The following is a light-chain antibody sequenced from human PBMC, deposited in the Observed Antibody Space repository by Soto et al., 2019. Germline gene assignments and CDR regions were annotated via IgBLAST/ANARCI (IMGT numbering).Light chain of an antibody. J-gene: IGKJ5*01. CDR1: QSISSY. Sequence: DIQMTQSTSSLSASVGDRVTITCRASQSISSYLNWYQQKPGKAPKLLIYAASSLQSGVPARFSGSGSGTDFTLTISSLQPEDFVTYYCQQSYSTPITVGQGTRLEI. V-gene: IGKV1-39*01. CDR3: QQSYSTPIT. CDR2: AAS.